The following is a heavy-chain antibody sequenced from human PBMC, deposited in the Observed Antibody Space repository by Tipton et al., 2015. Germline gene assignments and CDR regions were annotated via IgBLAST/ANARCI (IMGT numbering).Heavy chain of an antibody. CDR2: IFVGDSDA. V-gene: IGHV5-51*01. D-gene: IGHD4-23*01. Sequence: QLVQSGAVVKKPGESLKISCKGSGYNFATYWIDWVRQKPGKGLEWMGVIFVGDSDARYRPSFQGQVTFSGDKSTSTAYLHWSSLKASDRAVYFCARQGFGGNSIDYWGQGTLVPVSS. CDR1: GYNFATYW. CDR3: ARQGFGGNSIDY. J-gene: IGHJ4*02.